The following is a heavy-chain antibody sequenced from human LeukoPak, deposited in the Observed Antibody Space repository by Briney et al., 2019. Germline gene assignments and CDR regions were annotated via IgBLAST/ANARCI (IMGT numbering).Heavy chain of an antibody. CDR2: ISYSGST. CDR1: GGSISTYY. J-gene: IGHJ4*02. CDR3: ARHTGAAAGHYFDY. D-gene: IGHD6-13*01. Sequence: SEPLSLTCTVSGGSISTYYWSWIRQPPGKGLEWFGYISYSGSTNYNPSLKSRVTISVDTSKNQFSLKLGSVTAADTAVYYCARHTGAAAGHYFDYWGQGTLVTVSS. V-gene: IGHV4-59*08.